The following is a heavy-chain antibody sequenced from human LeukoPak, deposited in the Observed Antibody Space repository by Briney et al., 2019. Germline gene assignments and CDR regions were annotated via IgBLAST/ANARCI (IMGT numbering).Heavy chain of an antibody. CDR2: INPSGGST. J-gene: IGHJ4*02. CDR3: ARGYGSGSFHTY. V-gene: IGHV1-46*01. Sequence: ASVKVSCKASGYTFTNYYMHWVRQAPGQGLEWMGIINPSGGSTSYAQKFQGRVTITADESTSTAYMELSSLRSEDTAVYYCARGYGSGSFHTYWGQGTLVTVSS. CDR1: GYTFTNYY. D-gene: IGHD3-10*01.